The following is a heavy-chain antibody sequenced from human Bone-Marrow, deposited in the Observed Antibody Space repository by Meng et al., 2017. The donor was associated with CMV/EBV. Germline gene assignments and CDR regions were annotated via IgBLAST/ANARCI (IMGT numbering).Heavy chain of an antibody. Sequence: YCGSFRCYYWRWIRQPPGKGLEWIGEINHSGRTNYNPSLKSRVTISVDTSKNQFSLKLSSVTAADTAVYYCARGYCSSTSCYRDFDYWGQGTLVTVSS. CDR2: INHSGRT. CDR3: ARGYCSSTSCYRDFDY. D-gene: IGHD2-2*01. V-gene: IGHV4-34*01. CDR1: CGSFRCYY. J-gene: IGHJ4*02.